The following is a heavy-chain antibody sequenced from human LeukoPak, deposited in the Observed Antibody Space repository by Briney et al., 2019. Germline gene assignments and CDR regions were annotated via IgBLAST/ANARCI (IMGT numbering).Heavy chain of an antibody. CDR2: ISGHNGNA. CDR1: GYTFTSYG. Sequence: GASVKVSCKASGYTFTSYGISWVRQAPRQGLEWMGWISGHNGNANYIQKLQGRVTMTTDTSTSTAYMELRSLRSDDTAVYYCARSRYSSGRRTYYYYGMDVWGQGTTVTVSS. D-gene: IGHD6-19*01. J-gene: IGHJ6*02. V-gene: IGHV1-18*01. CDR3: ARSRYSSGRRTYYYYGMDV.